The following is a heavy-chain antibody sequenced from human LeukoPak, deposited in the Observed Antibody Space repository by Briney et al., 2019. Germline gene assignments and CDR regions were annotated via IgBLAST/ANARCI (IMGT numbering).Heavy chain of an antibody. CDR2: ISSSGSGGST. Sequence: PGGSLRLSCAASGFTFSDYSMNWVRQAPGKGLEWVSGISSSGSGGSTYYADSVKGRFTISRDNSKNTLYLQINSVRAEDTAVYYCARAYSSSWYDFWGQGTLVTVSS. V-gene: IGHV3-23*01. D-gene: IGHD6-13*01. CDR1: GFTFSDYS. J-gene: IGHJ5*01. CDR3: ARAYSSSWYDF.